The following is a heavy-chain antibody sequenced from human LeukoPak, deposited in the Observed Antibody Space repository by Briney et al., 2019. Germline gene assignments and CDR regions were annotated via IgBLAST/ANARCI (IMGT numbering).Heavy chain of an antibody. CDR3: ARNQRGLHSPRLDY. V-gene: IGHV3-48*03. CDR2: ISIRANNI. D-gene: IGHD2-21*02. CDR1: GFTFSSYE. Sequence: GGSLRLSCVASGFTFSSYEMNWVPHAPEKGLEWVSYISIRANNIYYADSVKGRFTISRDNAKNSLYLQMNSLRAEDTSVYYCARNQRGLHSPRLDYWGQGTMVTVSS. J-gene: IGHJ4*02.